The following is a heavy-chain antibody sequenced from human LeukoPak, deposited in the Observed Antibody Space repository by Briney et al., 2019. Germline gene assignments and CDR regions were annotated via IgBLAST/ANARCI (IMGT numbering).Heavy chain of an antibody. Sequence: SETLSLTCTVSGGSISSYYWSWIRQPPGKGLEWIGYIYYSGSTNYNPSLKSRVTISVDKSKNQFSLKLGSVTAADTAVYYCARPYYYDSSGYYSDWGQGTLVTVSS. CDR3: ARPYYYDSSGYYSD. CDR2: IYYSGST. D-gene: IGHD3-22*01. CDR1: GGSISSYY. J-gene: IGHJ4*02. V-gene: IGHV4-59*12.